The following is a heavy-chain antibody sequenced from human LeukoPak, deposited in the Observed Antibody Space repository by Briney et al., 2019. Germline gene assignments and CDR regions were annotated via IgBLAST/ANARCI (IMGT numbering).Heavy chain of an antibody. CDR2: IYYSGST. V-gene: IGHV4-61*08. Sequence: PSETLSLTCAVSGGSISSGGYSWSWIRQPPGKGLEWIGYIYYSGSTNYNPSLKSRVTISVDTSKNQFSLKLSSVTAADTAVYYCASSDTAMVNDAFDIWGQGTMVTVSS. CDR3: ASSDTAMVNDAFDI. J-gene: IGHJ3*02. D-gene: IGHD5-18*01. CDR1: GGSISSGGYS.